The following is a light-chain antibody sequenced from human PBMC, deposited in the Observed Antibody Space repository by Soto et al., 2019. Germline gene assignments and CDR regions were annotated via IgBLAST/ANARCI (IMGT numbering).Light chain of an antibody. CDR3: PSYDSSLSGLV. V-gene: IGLV1-40*01. Sequence: QSVLTQPPSVSGAPGQRVTISCTGSSSNIGAGYDVHWYQQLPGTAPKLLIYGNSNRPSGVPDRFSGSKSGTSASLAITWLQAEDEADYYCPSYDSSLSGLVFGTGTKLTVL. CDR2: GNS. J-gene: IGLJ1*01. CDR1: SSNIGAGYD.